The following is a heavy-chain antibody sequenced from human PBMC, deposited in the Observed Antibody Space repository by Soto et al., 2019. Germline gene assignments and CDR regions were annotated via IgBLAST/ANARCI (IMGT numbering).Heavy chain of an antibody. Sequence: QVQLVQSGAEVKKPGASVRVSCKTSGYTFITYVITWLRQAPGKGLEWMGWLSAYNGDTSSSEKLQDRFTMTTDTSTNTVYMDLRSLTSDDTAVYYCARWSAIVGGAEALDVWGQGTMVIVSS. CDR2: LSAYNGDT. V-gene: IGHV1-18*01. J-gene: IGHJ3*01. CDR1: GYTFITYV. D-gene: IGHD1-26*01. CDR3: ARWSAIVGGAEALDV.